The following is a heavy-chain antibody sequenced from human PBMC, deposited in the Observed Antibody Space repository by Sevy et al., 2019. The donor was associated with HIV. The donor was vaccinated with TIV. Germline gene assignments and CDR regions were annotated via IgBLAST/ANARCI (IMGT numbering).Heavy chain of an antibody. Sequence: GGSLRLSCAASGFTVSSNYMSWVHQAPGKGLEWVSVIYSGGSTYYADSVKGRFTISRDDSKNTLYLQMNSLRAEDTAVYYCARGVTIFGVVTSYYYGMDVWGQGTTVTVSS. J-gene: IGHJ6*02. CDR1: GFTVSSNY. D-gene: IGHD3-3*01. CDR3: ARGVTIFGVVTSYYYGMDV. V-gene: IGHV3-53*01. CDR2: IYSGGST.